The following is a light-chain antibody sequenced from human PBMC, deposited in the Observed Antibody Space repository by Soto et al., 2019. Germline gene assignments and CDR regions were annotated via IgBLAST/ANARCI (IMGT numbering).Light chain of an antibody. CDR2: GAS. CDR3: QQYNDWPQT. Sequence: EIVMTQSPATLSVSPGDRATLSCRASQSVRSNLAWYQQKPGQAPRLLIYGASTRATGLPARFSGSGSGTYFTLTISSLQSEDVAVYYCQQYNDWPQTFGQGTKVEIK. J-gene: IGKJ1*01. V-gene: IGKV3-15*01. CDR1: QSVRSN.